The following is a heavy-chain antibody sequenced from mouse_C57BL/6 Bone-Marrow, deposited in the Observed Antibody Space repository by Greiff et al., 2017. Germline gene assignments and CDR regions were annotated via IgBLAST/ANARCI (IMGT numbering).Heavy chain of an antibody. Sequence: QLQQPGAELVKPGASVKLSCKASGYTFTSYWMHWVKQRPGQGLEWIGMIHPNSGSTNYNEKFKSKATLTVDKSSSTAYMQLSSLTSEDSAVYYCARSYYYGSRGWFAYWGQGTLVTVSA. CDR1: GYTFTSYW. CDR2: IHPNSGST. J-gene: IGHJ3*01. CDR3: ARSYYYGSRGWFAY. D-gene: IGHD1-1*01. V-gene: IGHV1-64*01.